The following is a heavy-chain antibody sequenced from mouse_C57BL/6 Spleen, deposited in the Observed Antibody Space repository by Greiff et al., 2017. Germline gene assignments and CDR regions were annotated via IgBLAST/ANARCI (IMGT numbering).Heavy chain of an antibody. D-gene: IGHD4-1*01. V-gene: IGHV1-69*01. J-gene: IGHJ1*03. CDR1: GYTFTSYW. CDR2: IDPSDSYT. CDR3: ARANWDVRGYFDV. Sequence: QVHLKQPGAELVMPGASVKLSCKASGYTFTSYWMHWVKQRPGQGLEWIGEIDPSDSYTNYNQKFKGKSTLTVDKSSSTAYMQLSSLTSEDSAVYYCARANWDVRGYFDVWGTGTTVTVSS.